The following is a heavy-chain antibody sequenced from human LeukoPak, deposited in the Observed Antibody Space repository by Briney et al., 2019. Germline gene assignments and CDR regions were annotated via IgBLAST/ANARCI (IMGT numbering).Heavy chain of an antibody. J-gene: IGHJ6*03. CDR2: IYSGGST. CDR3: ARDLITMVRGVRYYYMDV. D-gene: IGHD3-10*01. V-gene: IGHV3-66*01. CDR1: GFTVSSNY. Sequence: GGSLRLSCAASGFTVSSNYMSWVRQAPGKGLEWVSVIYSGGSTYYADSVKGRFTISRDNSKNTLYLQMNSLRAEDTAVYYCARDLITMVRGVRYYYMDVWGKGTTVTISS.